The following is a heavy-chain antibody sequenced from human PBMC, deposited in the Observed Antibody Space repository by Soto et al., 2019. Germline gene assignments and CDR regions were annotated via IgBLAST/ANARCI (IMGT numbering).Heavy chain of an antibody. D-gene: IGHD3-10*01. CDR3: ARDGSGSYPRRTKKNWFDP. J-gene: IGHJ5*02. CDR1: GGSFSGYY. Sequence: PSETLSLTCAVYGGSFSGYYWSWIRQPPGKGLEWIGEINHSGSTNYNPSLKSRVTISVDTSKNQFSLKLSSVTAADTAVYYCARDGSGSYPRRTKKNWFDPWGQGTLVTVSS. CDR2: INHSGST. V-gene: IGHV4-34*01.